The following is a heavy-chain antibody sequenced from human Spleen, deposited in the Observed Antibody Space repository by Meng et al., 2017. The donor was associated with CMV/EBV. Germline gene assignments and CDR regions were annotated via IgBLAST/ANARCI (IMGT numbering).Heavy chain of an antibody. D-gene: IGHD3-10*01. CDR2: IKWNGDT. V-gene: IGHV3-20*03. CDR3: ARESLYFYGSGTHYFGY. J-gene: IGHJ4*02. CDR1: GFGFNDYG. Sequence: GFGFNDYGMSWVRQAPGKGLEWVYSIKWNGDTTYADSVKGRFTISRDNAKNSLYLQMNSLRAEDTALYYCARESLYFYGSGTHYFGYWGQGTLVTVSS.